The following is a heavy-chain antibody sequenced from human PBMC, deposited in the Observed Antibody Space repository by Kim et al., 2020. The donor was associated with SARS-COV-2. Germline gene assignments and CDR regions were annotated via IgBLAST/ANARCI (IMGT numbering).Heavy chain of an antibody. J-gene: IGHJ4*02. D-gene: IGHD6-19*01. CDR3: AREAVAGSFDH. Sequence: NARSYQEFKGRVSINRNTSATTAYLELSGLRSEDTAVYYCAREAVAGSFDHWGQGTLVTVSS. V-gene: IGHV1-3*01.